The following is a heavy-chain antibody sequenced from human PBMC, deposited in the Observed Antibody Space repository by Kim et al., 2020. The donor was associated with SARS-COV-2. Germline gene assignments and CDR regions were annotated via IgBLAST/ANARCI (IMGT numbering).Heavy chain of an antibody. CDR3: NSRYSSSWFPFDY. J-gene: IGHJ4*02. CDR1: GFTFGDYA. V-gene: IGHV3-49*03. CDR2: IRSKAYGGTT. Sequence: GGSLRLSCTASGFTFGDYAMSWFRQAPGKGLEWVGFIRSKAYGGTTEYAASVKGRFTISRDDSKSIAYLQMNSLKTEDTAVYYCNSRYSSSWFPFDYWGQGTLVTVSS. D-gene: IGHD6-13*01.